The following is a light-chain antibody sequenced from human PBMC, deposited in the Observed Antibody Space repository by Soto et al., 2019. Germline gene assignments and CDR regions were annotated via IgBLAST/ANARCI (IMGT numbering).Light chain of an antibody. CDR3: SSYSSSSTV. CDR1: SSDVGSYNY. CDR2: EVS. V-gene: IGLV2-14*01. Sequence: QSALTQPASVSGSPGQSITISCTGTSSDVGSYNYVSWYQQHPGKAPKLMIYEVSTRPSGVSSRFSGSKSGNTASLTISGLQAEDEADYYGSSYSSSSTVFGTGTKVTVL. J-gene: IGLJ1*01.